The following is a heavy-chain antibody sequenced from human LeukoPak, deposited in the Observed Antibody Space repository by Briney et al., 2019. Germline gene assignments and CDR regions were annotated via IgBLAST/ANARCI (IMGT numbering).Heavy chain of an antibody. CDR1: GASISGSNYY. J-gene: IGHJ4*02. CDR3: AKSNGYGLIDY. V-gene: IGHV4-39*01. D-gene: IGHD5-12*01. Sequence: TSETLSLTCAVSGASISGSNYYWGWVRQSPGKGLEWIGNIYSSGNTYYNASLKSRVTMYIDTSKNQFSLKLSSVTAADTAMYYCAKSNGYGLIDYWGQGTLVTVSS. CDR2: IYSSGNT.